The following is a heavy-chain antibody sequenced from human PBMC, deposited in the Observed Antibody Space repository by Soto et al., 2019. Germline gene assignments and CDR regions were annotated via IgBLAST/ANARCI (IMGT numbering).Heavy chain of an antibody. CDR1: GFTFSSYS. CDR3: ARDPEPSIPGIMDY. CDR2: ISSSSSTI. Sequence: GGSLRLSCAASGFTFSSYSMNWVRQAPGKGLEWVSYISSSSSTIYYADSVKGRFTISRDNAKNSLYLQMNSLRAEDTAVYYCARDPEPSIPGIMDYWGPGTLVTVSS. D-gene: IGHD3-16*01. J-gene: IGHJ4*02. V-gene: IGHV3-48*01.